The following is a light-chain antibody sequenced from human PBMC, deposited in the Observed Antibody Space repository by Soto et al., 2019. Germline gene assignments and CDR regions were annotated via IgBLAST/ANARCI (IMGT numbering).Light chain of an antibody. Sequence: DIVLTQSPATLSLSPGERATLSCRASQSVGSYLAWYQQRPGQAPRLLIYDASHRATGIPPRFSGSGSETDFTLTISDLEPEDFAIYYWQQRSSLFTFGPGTKVEIK. J-gene: IGKJ3*01. CDR3: QQRSSLFT. CDR1: QSVGSY. CDR2: DAS. V-gene: IGKV3-11*01.